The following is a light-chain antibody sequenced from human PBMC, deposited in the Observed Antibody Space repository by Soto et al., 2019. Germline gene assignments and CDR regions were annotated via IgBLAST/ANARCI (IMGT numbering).Light chain of an antibody. CDR3: QQYGSTPYT. CDR1: QSVRSSY. Sequence: EIVLTQSPGTLSLSPGERVTLSCRASQSVRSSYLAWYQQKPGQPPRLLIYGASTRATGIPDRFSGSGSGTDFTLTIIRLEPEDFAVYACQQYGSTPYTFGQGTKVDIK. V-gene: IGKV3-20*01. CDR2: GAS. J-gene: IGKJ2*01.